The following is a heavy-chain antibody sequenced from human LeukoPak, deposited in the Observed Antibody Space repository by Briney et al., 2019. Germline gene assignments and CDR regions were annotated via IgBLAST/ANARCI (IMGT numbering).Heavy chain of an antibody. Sequence: GGSLRLSCAASGFSFTNYWMSWVRQAPGKGLEWVANIKEDGSDKYYVDSVKGRFTISRDNAENSLYLQMNSLRAEDTAVYYCARQQSAATTFDYWGQGTLVTVSS. CDR3: ARQQSAATTFDY. CDR1: GFSFTNYW. D-gene: IGHD4-17*01. J-gene: IGHJ4*02. CDR2: IKEDGSDK. V-gene: IGHV3-7*01.